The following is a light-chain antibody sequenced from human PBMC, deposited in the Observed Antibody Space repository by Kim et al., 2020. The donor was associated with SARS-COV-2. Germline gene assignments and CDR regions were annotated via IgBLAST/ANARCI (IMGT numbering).Light chain of an antibody. J-gene: IGLJ2*01. CDR1: SSNNASHY. CDR3: QSYDSSNHVV. Sequence: KDTILCTRSSSNNASHYVQWYQQRPGSAPTTVIYEDNQRPSGVPARFSGSIDSSSNAASLTISGLKTEDEADYYCQSYDSSNHVVFGGGTQLTVL. CDR2: EDN. V-gene: IGLV6-57*03.